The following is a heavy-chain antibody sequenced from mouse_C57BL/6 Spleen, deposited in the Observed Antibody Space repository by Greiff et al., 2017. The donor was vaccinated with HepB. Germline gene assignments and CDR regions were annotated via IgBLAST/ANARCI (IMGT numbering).Heavy chain of an antibody. J-gene: IGHJ4*01. D-gene: IGHD2-2*01. V-gene: IGHV5-12*01. CDR3: ARLDNGYQGAMDY. CDR1: GFTFSDYY. CDR2: ISNGGGST. Sequence: EVKLMESGGGLVQPGGSLKLSCAASGFTFSDYYMYWVRQTPEKRLEWVAYISNGGGSTYYPDTVKGRFTISRDNAKNTLYLQMSRLKSEDTAMYYCARLDNGYQGAMDYWGQGTSVTVSS.